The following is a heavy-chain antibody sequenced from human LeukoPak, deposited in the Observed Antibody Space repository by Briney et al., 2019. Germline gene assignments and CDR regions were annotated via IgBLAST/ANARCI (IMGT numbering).Heavy chain of an antibody. CDR2: IYSGGTT. D-gene: IGHD3-10*01. V-gene: IGHV3-53*01. CDR3: ARPASGGLSEDY. J-gene: IGHJ4*02. CDR1: GLTVNSRY. Sequence: GGSLRLSCAASGLTVNSRYMSWVRQPPGKGLEWVSIIYSGGTTYYADSVKGRFTISRDNSKNTVYLQMYSLRVEDTAVYYCARPASGGLSEDYWGQGTLVTVSS.